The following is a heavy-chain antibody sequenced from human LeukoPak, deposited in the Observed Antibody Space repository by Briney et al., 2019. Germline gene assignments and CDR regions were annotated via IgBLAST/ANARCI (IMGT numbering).Heavy chain of an antibody. CDR2: ISGDGSVT. CDR1: GFTFTSYA. V-gene: IGHV3-43*02. Sequence: GGSLRLSCAASGFTFTSYAMSWVRQAPGKGLEWVSFISGDGSVTYYTDSLKGRFTVSRDNSKNSLYLQMGSLRAEDTALYYCGKDGPVISYWGQGTVVTVSP. CDR3: GKDGPVISY. D-gene: IGHD2-21*01. J-gene: IGHJ4*02.